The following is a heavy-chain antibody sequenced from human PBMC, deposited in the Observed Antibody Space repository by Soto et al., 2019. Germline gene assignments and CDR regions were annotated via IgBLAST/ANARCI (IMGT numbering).Heavy chain of an antibody. CDR1: GYTLTELS. J-gene: IGHJ6*03. CDR3: ATEIVGYYYYYMDV. CDR2: FDPEDGET. V-gene: IGHV1-24*01. D-gene: IGHD2-21*01. Sequence: GASLKVSCKFSGYTLTELSMHWVRQAPGKGLEWMGGFDPEDGETIYAQKFQGRVTMTEDTSTDTAYMELSSLRSEDTAVYYCATEIVGYYYYYMDVWGKGTTVTVSS.